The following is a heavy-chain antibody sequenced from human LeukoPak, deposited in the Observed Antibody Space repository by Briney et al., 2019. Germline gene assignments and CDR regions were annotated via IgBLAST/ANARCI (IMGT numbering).Heavy chain of an antibody. D-gene: IGHD4-17*01. CDR2: ISYDGSNK. Sequence: GGSLRLSCAASGFTFSSYAMHWVRQAPGKGLEWVAVISYDGSNKYYADSVKGRFTISRDNSKNTLYLQMNSLRAEDTAVYYCAIERSMTTVTTSFHWFDPWGQGTLVTVSS. V-gene: IGHV3-30-3*01. CDR1: GFTFSSYA. J-gene: IGHJ5*02. CDR3: AIERSMTTVTTSFHWFDP.